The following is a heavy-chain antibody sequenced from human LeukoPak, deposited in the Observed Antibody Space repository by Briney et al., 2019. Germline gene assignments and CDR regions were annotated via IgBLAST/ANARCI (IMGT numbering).Heavy chain of an antibody. CDR3: ARHWIETTKTYSYWFDP. CDR1: GYTFTGYY. J-gene: IGHJ5*02. D-gene: IGHD1-1*01. Sequence: GASVKVSCKASGYTFTGYYMHWVRQAPGQGLEWMGWINPNSGGTNYAQKFQGRVTMTRDTSISTAYMELSRLRSDDTAVYYCARHWIETTKTYSYWFDPWGQGTLVTVSS. V-gene: IGHV1-2*02. CDR2: INPNSGGT.